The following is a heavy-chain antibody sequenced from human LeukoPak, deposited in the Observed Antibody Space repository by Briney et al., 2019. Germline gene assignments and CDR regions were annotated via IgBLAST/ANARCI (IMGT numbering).Heavy chain of an antibody. CDR1: GYSFTSYW. D-gene: IGHD4-23*01. V-gene: IGHV5-51*01. J-gene: IGHJ4*02. Sequence: GESLKISCQGSGYSFTSYWIGWVRQMPGKGLEWMGIIYSGDSDTRYSPSFQGQVTISADKSISTAYLQWSSLKASDTAMYYCARRWQFRGGNFDYWGQGTLVTVSS. CDR3: ARRWQFRGGNFDY. CDR2: IYSGDSDT.